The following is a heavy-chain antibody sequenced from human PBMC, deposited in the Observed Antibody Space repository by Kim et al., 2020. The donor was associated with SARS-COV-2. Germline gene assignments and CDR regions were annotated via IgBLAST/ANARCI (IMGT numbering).Heavy chain of an antibody. J-gene: IGHJ6*02. V-gene: IGHV3-11*05. CDR3: ARDRPPVRGLIFYYFYGMDV. CDR1: GFTFSDYN. Sequence: GGSLRLSCAASGFTFSDYNMSWIRQAPGKGLEWVSYITSSSGYTNYADSVKGRFTISRDNAKNSLYLQMNSLRAEDTAVYYCARDRPPVRGLIFYYFYGMDVWGQGTTVTVSS. D-gene: IGHD3-10*01. CDR2: ITSSSGYT.